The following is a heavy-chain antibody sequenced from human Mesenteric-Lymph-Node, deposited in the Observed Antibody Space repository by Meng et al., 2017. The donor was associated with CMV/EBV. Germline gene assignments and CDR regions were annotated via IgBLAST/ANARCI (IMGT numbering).Heavy chain of an antibody. CDR2: IFETGST. CDR3: AKWRVAVAVVDY. Sequence: VSGGSISSGNWWSWVRQPPGKGLEWIGEIFETGSTNYNPSLKSRLTISLDKSKNQFSLKLSSVTAADTAVYYCAKWRVAVAVVDYWGQGTLVTVSS. J-gene: IGHJ4*02. D-gene: IGHD6-13*01. V-gene: IGHV4-4*02. CDR1: GGSISSGNW.